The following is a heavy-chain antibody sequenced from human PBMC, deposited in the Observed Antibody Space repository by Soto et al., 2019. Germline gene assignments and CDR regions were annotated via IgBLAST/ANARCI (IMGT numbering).Heavy chain of an antibody. J-gene: IGHJ4*02. D-gene: IGHD5-12*01. CDR1: GGTFSSYA. CDR3: ARVLVGRDGYNNFDY. V-gene: IGHV1-69*12. CDR2: ILPIFGTA. Sequence: QVQLVQSGAEVKKPGSSVKVSCKASGGTFSSYAISWVRQAPGQGLEWMGGILPIFGTANYAQKFQGRVTNTANQSRSTAYMEVSSLRSKDTAVYYCARVLVGRDGYNNFDYWGQGSLVTVSS.